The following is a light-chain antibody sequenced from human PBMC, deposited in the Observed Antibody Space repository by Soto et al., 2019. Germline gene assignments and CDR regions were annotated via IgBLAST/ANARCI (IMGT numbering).Light chain of an antibody. Sequence: EIVLTQSPGTLSLSPGERATLSCRASQSVNSNYLAWYQQKPGQAPRLLIYGTSSRATGIPDRFSGSGSGTDFTLTISRLEPEDSAVYYCQQYVSTPPAFGGGTKVEIK. J-gene: IGKJ4*01. CDR2: GTS. CDR3: QQYVSTPPA. CDR1: QSVNSNY. V-gene: IGKV3-20*01.